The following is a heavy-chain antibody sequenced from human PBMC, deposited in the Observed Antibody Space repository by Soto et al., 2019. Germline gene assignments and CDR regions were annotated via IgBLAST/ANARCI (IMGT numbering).Heavy chain of an antibody. CDR2: ISSSSSYI. CDR1: GFTFSSYS. Sequence: GGSLRLSCAASGFTFSSYSMNWVRQAPGKGLEWVSSISSSSSYIYYADSVEGRFTISRDNAKNSLYLQMNSLRAEDTAVYYCARDWVSAANWFDPWGQGTLVTVSS. D-gene: IGHD2-2*01. J-gene: IGHJ5*02. V-gene: IGHV3-21*01. CDR3: ARDWVSAANWFDP.